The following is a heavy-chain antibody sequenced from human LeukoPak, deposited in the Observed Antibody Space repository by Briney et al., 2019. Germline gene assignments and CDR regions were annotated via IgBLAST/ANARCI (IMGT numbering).Heavy chain of an antibody. CDR3: ARGGGGGYSSSSEAFDI. D-gene: IGHD6-6*01. J-gene: IGHJ3*02. CDR1: GFTVSNNY. CDR2: IYSGGST. Sequence: GGSLRLSCAASGFTVSNNYMTWVRQAPGKGLEWVSLIYSGGSTYYADSVKGRFTISRDNSKNTVYLQMNSLRAEDTAVYYCARGGGGGYSSSSEAFDIWGQGTMVTVSS. V-gene: IGHV3-66*01.